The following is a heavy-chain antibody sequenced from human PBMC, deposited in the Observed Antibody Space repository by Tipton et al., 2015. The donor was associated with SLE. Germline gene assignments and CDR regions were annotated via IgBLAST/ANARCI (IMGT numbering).Heavy chain of an antibody. CDR3: AGAWQGYCSGGTCHVLDY. Sequence: TLSLTCTVSGGSISSYYWSWIRQPPGKGLEWIGYIYTSGSTNYNPSLKSRVTISVDTSKNQFSLKLRSVTAADTAVYYCAGAWQGYCSGGTCHVLDYWGQGTLVTVSS. D-gene: IGHD2-15*01. CDR2: IYTSGST. V-gene: IGHV4-4*08. J-gene: IGHJ4*02. CDR1: GGSISSYY.